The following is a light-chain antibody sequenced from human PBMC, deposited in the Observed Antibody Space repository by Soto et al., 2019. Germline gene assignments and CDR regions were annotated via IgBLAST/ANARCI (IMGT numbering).Light chain of an antibody. CDR2: EVS. J-gene: IGLJ1*01. CDR1: SSDVGGYNY. Sequence: QSALTQPPSASGSPGQSVTISCTGTSSDVGGYNYVSWYQQHPGKAPKLMIYEVSKRPSGVPDRFSGSKSGNTASLTVSGVQAEDEADYYCSSHAGSKRVFGTGTKVTVL. CDR3: SSHAGSKRV. V-gene: IGLV2-8*01.